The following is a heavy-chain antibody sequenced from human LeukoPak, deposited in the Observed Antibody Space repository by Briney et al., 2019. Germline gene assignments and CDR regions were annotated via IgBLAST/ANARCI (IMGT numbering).Heavy chain of an antibody. CDR3: AKYAVGETFFGDY. V-gene: IGHV4-34*01. Sequence: SETLSLTCAVYGGSFSGYYWSWIRQPPGKGLEWIGEINHSGSTNYNPSLKSRVTISVDTSKNQFSLKLSSVTAADTAVYYCAKYAVGETFFGDYWGQGTLVTVSS. CDR2: INHSGST. D-gene: IGHD3-3*01. J-gene: IGHJ4*02. CDR1: GGSFSGYY.